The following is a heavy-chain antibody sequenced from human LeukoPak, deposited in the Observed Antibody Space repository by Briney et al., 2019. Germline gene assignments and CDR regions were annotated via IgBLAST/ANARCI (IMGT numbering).Heavy chain of an antibody. J-gene: IGHJ6*02. V-gene: IGHV4-61*01. Sequence: SETLSLTCTVSGGTVSSARNYCSWIRQSPATRLEWIVYIYDTGSTNYNPSLKSRVTISVETSKDQFSLKLSSVTAADTAVYYCARGGRSSWGFGETYYYYYAMDVWGQGTTVTVSS. CDR3: ARGGRSSWGFGETYYYYYAMDV. CDR2: IYDTGST. CDR1: GGTVSSARNY. D-gene: IGHD3-10*01.